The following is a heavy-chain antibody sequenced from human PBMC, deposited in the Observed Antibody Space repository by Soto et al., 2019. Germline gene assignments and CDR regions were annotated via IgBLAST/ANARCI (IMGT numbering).Heavy chain of an antibody. D-gene: IGHD3-3*01. CDR1: GYTFTSYY. V-gene: IGHV1-46*01. J-gene: IGHJ6*02. Sequence: GASVKVSCKASGYTFTSYYMHWVRQAPGQGLEWMGIINPSGGSTSYAQKFQGRVTMTRDTSTSTVYMELSSLRSEDTAVYYCARDRGYDFWSGYYSPYYYYGMDVWGQGTTVTVSS. CDR2: INPSGGST. CDR3: ARDRGYDFWSGYYSPYYYYGMDV.